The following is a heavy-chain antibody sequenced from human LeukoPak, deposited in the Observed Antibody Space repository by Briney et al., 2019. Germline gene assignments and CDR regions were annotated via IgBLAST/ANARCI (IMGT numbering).Heavy chain of an antibody. J-gene: IGHJ4*02. CDR3: ARDYPTFGVFSIFDY. V-gene: IGHV3-23*01. CDR1: GFTFISYA. D-gene: IGHD3-3*01. CDR2: ITSSGGST. Sequence: QAGGSLTLSCAGSGFTFISYAMSWVRQPPGKGLEWVLAITSSGGSTYYADSVTGRFTISRDNSKSTLYLQMNSLRAEDTAVYYCARDYPTFGVFSIFDYWGQGTLVSVSS.